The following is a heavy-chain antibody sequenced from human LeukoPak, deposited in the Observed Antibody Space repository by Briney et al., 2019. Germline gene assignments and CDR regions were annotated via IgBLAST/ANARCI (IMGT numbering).Heavy chain of an antibody. Sequence: PSETLSLTCTVSGGSISSSSYYWGWIRQPPGKGLEWIGSIYYSGSTYYNPSLKSRVTISVDTSKNQFPLKLSSVTAADTAVYYCARPGPPTDYWGQGTLVTVSS. V-gene: IGHV4-39*01. D-gene: IGHD2-8*02. CDR2: IYYSGST. J-gene: IGHJ4*02. CDR1: GGSISSSSYY. CDR3: ARPGPPTDY.